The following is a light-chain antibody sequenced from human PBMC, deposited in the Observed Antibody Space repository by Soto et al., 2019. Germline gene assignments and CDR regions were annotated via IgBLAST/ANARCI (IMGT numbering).Light chain of an antibody. Sequence: QSALTQPRSVSGSPGQSVTISCAGTSSDVGRFDYVSWYQQYPGKVPRLMMYDITERPSGVPDRFSGSKSGNTASLTISGLQAEDEADYYCCSFAGNFFVFGTGTKVTVL. CDR1: SSDVGRFDY. V-gene: IGLV2-11*01. CDR3: CSFAGNFFV. J-gene: IGLJ1*01. CDR2: DIT.